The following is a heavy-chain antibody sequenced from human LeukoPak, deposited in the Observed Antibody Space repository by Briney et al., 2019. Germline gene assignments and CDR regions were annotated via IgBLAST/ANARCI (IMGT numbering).Heavy chain of an antibody. CDR3: AKSDWFDP. V-gene: IGHV3-74*01. CDR2: IKNDGTST. J-gene: IGHJ5*02. CDR1: GFTFSGFR. Sequence: GGSLRLSCAASGFTFSGFRMHWVRQAPGKGLVWVARIKNDGTSTSYADSVKGRFTISRDNAKNILYLKMNSLRAEDTAMYYCAKSDWFDPWGQGTLVTVSS.